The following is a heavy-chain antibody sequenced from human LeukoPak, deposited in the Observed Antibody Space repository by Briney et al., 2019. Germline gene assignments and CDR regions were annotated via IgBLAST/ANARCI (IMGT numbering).Heavy chain of an antibody. V-gene: IGHV4-38-2*01. CDR2: IYHSGST. J-gene: IGHJ6*03. CDR1: GYSISSGYY. Sequence: PSETLSLTCAVSGYSISSGYYWGWIRQPPGKGLEWIGSIYHSGSTYYNPSLKSRVTISVDTSKNQFSLKLSSVTAADTAVYYCARRSVVPANYYYYMDVWGKGTTVTVSS. D-gene: IGHD2-2*01. CDR3: ARRSVVPANYYYYMDV.